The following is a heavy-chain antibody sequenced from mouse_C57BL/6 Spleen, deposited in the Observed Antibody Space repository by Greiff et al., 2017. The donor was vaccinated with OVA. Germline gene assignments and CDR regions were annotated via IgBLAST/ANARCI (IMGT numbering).Heavy chain of an antibody. J-gene: IGHJ1*03. Sequence: EVKLMESGPELVKPGASVKISCKASGYSFTDYNMNWVKQSNGKSLEWIGVINPNYGTTSYNQKFKGKATLTVDQSSSTAYMQLNSLTSEDSAVYYCARSDPHYTTAYWYFDVWGTGTTVTVSS. V-gene: IGHV1-39*01. CDR2: INPNYGTT. D-gene: IGHD1-2*01. CDR1: GYSFTDYN. CDR3: ARSDPHYTTAYWYFDV.